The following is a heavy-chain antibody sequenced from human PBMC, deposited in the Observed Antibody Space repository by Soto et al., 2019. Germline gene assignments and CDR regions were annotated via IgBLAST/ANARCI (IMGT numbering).Heavy chain of an antibody. J-gene: IGHJ4*02. V-gene: IGHV1-69*02. CDR3: ARGTWYYDFWSGYNTSEKDELDY. D-gene: IGHD3-3*01. CDR1: GGTFSSYT. CDR2: IIPILGIA. Sequence: GASVKVSCKASGGTFSSYTISWVRQAPGQGLEWMGRIIPILGIANCAQKFQGRVTITADKSTSTAYMELSSLRSEDTAVYYCARGTWYYDFWSGYNTSEKDELDYWGQGTLVTVSS.